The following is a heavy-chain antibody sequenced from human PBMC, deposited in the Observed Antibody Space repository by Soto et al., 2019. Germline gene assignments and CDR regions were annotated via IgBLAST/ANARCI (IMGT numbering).Heavy chain of an antibody. J-gene: IGHJ4*02. V-gene: IGHV3-21*01. CDR1: GFTFSSYS. CDR3: ARDGRYSNSLDY. Sequence: EVQLVESGGGLVKPGGSLRLSCAASGFTFSSYSMNWVRQAPGKGLEWVSSISSSSSYIYYADSVKGRFTISRDNAKNSLYLQMNSLRAEDTAVYYCARDGRYSNSLDYWGQGTLVTVSS. CDR2: ISSSSSYI. D-gene: IGHD4-4*01.